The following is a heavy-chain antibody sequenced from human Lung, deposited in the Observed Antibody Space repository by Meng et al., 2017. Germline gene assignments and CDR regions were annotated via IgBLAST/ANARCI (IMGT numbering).Heavy chain of an antibody. D-gene: IGHD3-10*01. Sequence: VQLGGAGGGVVQPGRSLRLAWAASGFSFSSYAMSWVRHAPGKGLEWVSALSGGGFTTYYADSVKGRFAISRHNSKNTLYLQMNSLRAEDTALYYCAKYSYGLGDYLDYWGQGALVTVSS. CDR1: GFSFSSYA. CDR3: AKYSYGLGDYLDY. J-gene: IGHJ4*02. CDR2: LSGGGFTT. V-gene: IGHV3-23*04.